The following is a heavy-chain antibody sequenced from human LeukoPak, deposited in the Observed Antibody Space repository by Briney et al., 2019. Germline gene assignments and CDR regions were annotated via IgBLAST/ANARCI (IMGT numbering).Heavy chain of an antibody. Sequence: PSKTLSLTCTVSGGSISSYCWSWIRQPPGKGLEWVGYIYYSGSTNYNPSLKSRVTISVDTSKNQFSLKLSSVTAADTAVYYCARTTEGGYTYDYFYYYYMDVWGKGTTVTISS. J-gene: IGHJ6*03. CDR1: GGSISSYC. V-gene: IGHV4-59*01. D-gene: IGHD5-18*01. CDR3: ARTTEGGYTYDYFYYYYMDV. CDR2: IYYSGST.